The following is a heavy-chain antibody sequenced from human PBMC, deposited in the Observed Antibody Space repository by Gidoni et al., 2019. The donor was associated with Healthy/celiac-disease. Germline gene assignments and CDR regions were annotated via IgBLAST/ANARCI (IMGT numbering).Heavy chain of an antibody. CDR2: NIPILGIA. CDR1: GVTCSSYT. J-gene: IGHJ4*02. Sequence: QVQLVQSGAEVKKPGSSVKVSCKASGVTCSSYTISWVRQAPGQGLEWMGRNIPILGIANYEQKFQSRVKITADKSTRKAYMEMSSLRSEDTAVYYCAREGSTSLIDYWGQGTLVTVSS. CDR3: AREGSTSLIDY. V-gene: IGHV1-69*02. D-gene: IGHD2-2*01.